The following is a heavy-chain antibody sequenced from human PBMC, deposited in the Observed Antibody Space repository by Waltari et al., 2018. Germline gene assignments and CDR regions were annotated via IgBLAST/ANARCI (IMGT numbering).Heavy chain of an antibody. Sequence: EVQLVESGGGLVQPGGSLRLSCAASGFTFSSYWMPWVRQAPGKGLVWVSRINSDGGSTSYADSVKGRFTISRDNAKNTLYLQMNSLRAEDTAVYYCARESGYEVYFDYWGQGTLVTVSS. CDR3: ARESGYEVYFDY. CDR1: GFTFSSYW. CDR2: INSDGGST. V-gene: IGHV3-74*01. J-gene: IGHJ4*02. D-gene: IGHD3-9*01.